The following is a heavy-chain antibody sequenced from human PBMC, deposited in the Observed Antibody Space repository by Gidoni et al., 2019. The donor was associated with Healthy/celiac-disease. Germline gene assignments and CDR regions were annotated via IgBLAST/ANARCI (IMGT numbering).Heavy chain of an antibody. J-gene: IGHJ4*02. V-gene: IGHV3-64D*06. Sequence: EVQLVESGGGLVQPGGSLRLSCSASGFPFSSYAMHWVRQAPGKGLEYVSAISSNGGSTYYADSVKGRFTISRDNSKNTLYLQMSSLRAEDTAVYYFVKDGTDILTAGDPNELWNWGQGTLVTVSS. CDR1: GFPFSSYA. D-gene: IGHD3-9*01. CDR2: ISSNGGST. CDR3: VKDGTDILTAGDPNELWN.